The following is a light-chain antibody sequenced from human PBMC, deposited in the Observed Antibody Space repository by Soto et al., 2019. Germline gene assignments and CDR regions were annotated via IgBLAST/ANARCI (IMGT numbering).Light chain of an antibody. CDR2: RAS. J-gene: IGKJ1*01. Sequence: DIQMTQSPSSLSASVGYRVSITCRASQSVGNFLNWYQQKPGKAPKLLLSRASNLQSGVPSRFSGSGSETETDFTLTISSLQPEDFATYYCHQTFLSPPTFGQGTKVDIK. V-gene: IGKV1-39*01. CDR3: HQTFLSPPT. CDR1: QSVGNF.